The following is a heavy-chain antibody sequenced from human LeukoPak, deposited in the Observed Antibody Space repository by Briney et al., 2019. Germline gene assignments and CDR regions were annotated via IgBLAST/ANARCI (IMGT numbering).Heavy chain of an antibody. CDR2: ISYDGSNK. CDR3: ARETYYDFWSGYYAYYYGMDV. Sequence: GGSLRLSCAASGFTFSSYAMHWVRQAPGKGLEWVAVISYDGSNKYCADSVKGRFTISRDNSKNTLYLQMNSLRAEDTAVYYCARETYYDFWSGYYAYYYGMDVWGQGTTVTVSS. D-gene: IGHD3-3*01. J-gene: IGHJ6*02. V-gene: IGHV3-30*04. CDR1: GFTFSSYA.